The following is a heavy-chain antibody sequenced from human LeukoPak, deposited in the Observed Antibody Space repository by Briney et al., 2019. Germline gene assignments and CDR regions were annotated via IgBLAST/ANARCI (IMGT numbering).Heavy chain of an antibody. Sequence: ASETLSLTCAVYGGSFSGYYWSWIRQPPGKGLEWIGEINHSGSTNYNPSLKSRVTISVDTSKNQFSLKLSSVTAADTAVYYCAGAVSSSYYYYYMDVWGKGTTVTVSS. CDR1: GGSFSGYY. J-gene: IGHJ6*03. V-gene: IGHV4-34*01. D-gene: IGHD6-6*01. CDR2: INHSGST. CDR3: AGAVSSSYYYYYMDV.